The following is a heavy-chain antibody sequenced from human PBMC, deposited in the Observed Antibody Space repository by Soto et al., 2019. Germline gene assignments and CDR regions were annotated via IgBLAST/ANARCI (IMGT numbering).Heavy chain of an antibody. Sequence: SVKVSCKASGGTFSSYAISWVRQAPGQGLEWMGGIIPIFGTANYAQKFQGRVTITADESTSTAYMELSSLRSEDTAVYYCARDWGYCSGGSCYPSVGFPWFDPWGQGTLVTVSA. J-gene: IGHJ5*02. CDR1: GGTFSSYA. CDR3: ARDWGYCSGGSCYPSVGFPWFDP. V-gene: IGHV1-69*13. CDR2: IIPIFGTA. D-gene: IGHD2-15*01.